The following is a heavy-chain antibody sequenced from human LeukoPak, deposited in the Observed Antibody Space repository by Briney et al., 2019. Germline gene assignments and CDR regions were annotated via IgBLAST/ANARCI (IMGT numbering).Heavy chain of an antibody. D-gene: IGHD6-13*01. CDR3: ARDLYPYSSSCFDY. CDR1: GYTFTSYG. Sequence: ASVKVSCKASGYTFTSYGISWVRQAPGQGLEWMGWISAYNGNTNYAQKLQGRVTMTTDTSTSTAYMELSRLRSDDTAVYYCARDLYPYSSSCFDYWGQGTLVTVSS. J-gene: IGHJ4*02. CDR2: ISAYNGNT. V-gene: IGHV1-18*01.